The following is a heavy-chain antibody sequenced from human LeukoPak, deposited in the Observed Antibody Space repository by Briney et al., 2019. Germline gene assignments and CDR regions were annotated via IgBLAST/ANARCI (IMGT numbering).Heavy chain of an antibody. V-gene: IGHV4-30-2*01. CDR2: IYHSGST. J-gene: IGHJ4*02. CDR1: GGSISSGGYS. Sequence: PSETLSLTCTVSGGSISSGGYSWSWIRQPPGKGLEWIGYIYHSGSTYYSPSLKSRVTISVDRSKNQFSLKLSSVTAADTAVYYCARGVVVPAAKAYYFDYWGQGTLVTVSS. D-gene: IGHD2-2*01. CDR3: ARGVVVPAAKAYYFDY.